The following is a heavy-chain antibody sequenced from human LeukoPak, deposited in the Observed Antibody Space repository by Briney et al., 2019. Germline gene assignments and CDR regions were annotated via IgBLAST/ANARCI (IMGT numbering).Heavy chain of an antibody. D-gene: IGHD4-11*01. CDR1: GFTFSSYS. CDR2: ISSSSSYI. Sequence: GGSLRLSCAASGFTFSSYSMNWVRQAPGKGLEWVSSISSSSSYIYYADSVKGRFTISRDNAKNSLYLQMNSLRAEDTAVYYCARDRLSVYSTFDYWGQGTLVTASS. V-gene: IGHV3-21*01. J-gene: IGHJ4*02. CDR3: ARDRLSVYSTFDY.